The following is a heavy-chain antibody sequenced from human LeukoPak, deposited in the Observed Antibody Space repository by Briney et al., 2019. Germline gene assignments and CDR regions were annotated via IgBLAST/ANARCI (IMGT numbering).Heavy chain of an antibody. D-gene: IGHD5/OR15-5a*01. J-gene: IGHJ4*02. Sequence: GGSLRLSCAASGFTFSSYAMSWVRQAPGKGLEWVSAISKTGSTYYADSVKARYTISRDNSKNTLYLQMNSLTAEDTAVYYCAKGNLRGPPPNIDFWGQGTLVTVSS. CDR1: GFTFSSYA. CDR3: AKGNLRGPPPNIDF. V-gene: IGHV3-23*01. CDR2: ISKTGST.